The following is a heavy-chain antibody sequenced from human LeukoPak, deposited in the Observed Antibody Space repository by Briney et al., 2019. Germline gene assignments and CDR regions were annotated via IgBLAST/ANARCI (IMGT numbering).Heavy chain of an antibody. CDR2: IYYSGST. J-gene: IGHJ4*02. CDR1: GASISSYY. Sequence: SETLSLTCTVSGASISSYYWSWIRQPPGKGLEWIGYIYYSGSTKYSPSLKSRVTISVDTSKNQFSLKLSSVTAADTAVYFCARHSDRSFGGLDYWGQGMLVTVSS. D-gene: IGHD3-16*01. CDR3: ARHSDRSFGGLDY. V-gene: IGHV4-59*08.